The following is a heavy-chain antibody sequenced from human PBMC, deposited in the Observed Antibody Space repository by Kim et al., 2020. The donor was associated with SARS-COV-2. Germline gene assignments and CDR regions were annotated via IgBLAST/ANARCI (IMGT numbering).Heavy chain of an antibody. CDR2: IIPIFGTA. Sequence: SVKVSCKASGGTFSSYAISWVRQAPGQGLEWMGGIIPIFGTANYAQKFQGRVTITADESTSTAYMELSSLRSEDTAVYYCARVQPYYDSSGYYLRYYYYGMDVWGQGTTVTVSS. CDR3: ARVQPYYDSSGYYLRYYYYGMDV. J-gene: IGHJ6*02. V-gene: IGHV1-69*13. CDR1: GGTFSSYA. D-gene: IGHD3-22*01.